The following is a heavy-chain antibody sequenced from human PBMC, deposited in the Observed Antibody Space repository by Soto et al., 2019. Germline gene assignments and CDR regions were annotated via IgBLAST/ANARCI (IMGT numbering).Heavy chain of an antibody. J-gene: IGHJ5*02. D-gene: IGHD3-22*01. V-gene: IGHV3-33*01. CDR1: GFTFRNYG. CDR3: ARDCDTSGYWSWFDP. CDR2: IRSDGSNT. Sequence: QVHLVESGGGVVQPGRSLRLSCAGSGFTFRNYGMHWVRHAPGKGLDWVAGIRSDGSNTYYTDSVKGRFTISRDDSKNSLDLQMDSLRVEDTAVYYCARDCDTSGYWSWFDPWGQGTLVTVSS.